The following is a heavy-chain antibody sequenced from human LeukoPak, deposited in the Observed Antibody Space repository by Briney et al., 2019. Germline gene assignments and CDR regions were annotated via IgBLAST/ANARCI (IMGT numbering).Heavy chain of an antibody. V-gene: IGHV5-51*01. D-gene: IGHD1-26*01. J-gene: IGHJ4*02. CDR3: ARKISGSYYGLDY. CDR2: IYPADSET. CDR1: GYTFSNYW. Sequence: GESLKISCKVSGYTFSNYWIGWVCQMPGKGLEWVGIIYPADSETRYSPSFQGQVTMSVDKSISTAYLQWSSLKASDTAMYYCARKISGSYYGLDYWGQGTLVTVSS.